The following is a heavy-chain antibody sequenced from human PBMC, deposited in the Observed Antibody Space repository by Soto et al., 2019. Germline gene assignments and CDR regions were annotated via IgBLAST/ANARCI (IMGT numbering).Heavy chain of an antibody. CDR1: GGSVSSGSYY. Sequence: SETLALTCTVSGGSVSSGSYYWSWIRQPPGKGLEWIGYIYYSGSTNYNPSLKSRVTISVDTSKNQFSLKLSSVTAADTAVCLFWKEGVLENWIDPRCQGTLVTGSS. CDR3: WKEGVLENWIDP. J-gene: IGHJ5*02. CDR2: IYYSGST. V-gene: IGHV4-61*01. D-gene: IGHD2-15*01.